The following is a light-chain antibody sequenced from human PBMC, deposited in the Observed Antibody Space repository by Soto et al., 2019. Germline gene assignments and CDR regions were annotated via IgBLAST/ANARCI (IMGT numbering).Light chain of an antibody. CDR3: AAWDDSLNGVL. Sequence: QSVLTQPPSASGTPGQRVTISCSGSSSNIGSNTVNWYQQFPGTTPKLLIYGDNQRPSGVPDRFSGSKSGTSASLAISGLQSEDEADYYCAAWDDSLNGVLFGGGTKVTVL. J-gene: IGLJ3*02. V-gene: IGLV1-44*01. CDR1: SSNIGSNT. CDR2: GDN.